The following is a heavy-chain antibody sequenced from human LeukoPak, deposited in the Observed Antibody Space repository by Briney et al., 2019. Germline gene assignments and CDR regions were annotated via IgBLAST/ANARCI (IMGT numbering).Heavy chain of an antibody. Sequence: PGGSLRLSCAASGFTFSSYAMSCVRQAPGKGLEWVSAISGSGGSTYYADSVKGRFTISRDNSKNTLYLQMNSLRAEDTAVYYCAKEGSSSGYYYYGMDVWGQGTTVTVSS. V-gene: IGHV3-23*01. D-gene: IGHD6-6*01. J-gene: IGHJ6*02. CDR3: AKEGSSSGYYYYGMDV. CDR2: ISGSGGST. CDR1: GFTFSSYA.